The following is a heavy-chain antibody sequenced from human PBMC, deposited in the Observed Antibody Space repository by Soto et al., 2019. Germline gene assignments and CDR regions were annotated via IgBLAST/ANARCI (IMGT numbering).Heavy chain of an antibody. J-gene: IGHJ6*02. V-gene: IGHV4-31*03. CDR3: TTQGFGGFHGLVDV. CDR1: GGSISSGGYY. D-gene: IGHD3-10*01. Sequence: SETLSLACTVSGGSISSGGYYWSWIRQHPGKGLEWIGYIYYSGSTYYNPSLKSRVTISVDTSKNQFSLKLTSVTAADTAVFYCTTQGFGGFHGLVDVWGQGTTVTVSS. CDR2: IYYSGST.